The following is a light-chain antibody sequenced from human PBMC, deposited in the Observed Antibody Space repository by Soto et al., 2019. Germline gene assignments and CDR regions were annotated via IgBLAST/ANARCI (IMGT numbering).Light chain of an antibody. CDR3: SSYTSSSTVV. Sequence: QSVLTQPASVSGSPGQSITISCTGTSSDVGGYNYVSWYQHHPGKAPKLMIYEVSNRPSGVSNRFSGSKSGNTASLTISGLQAEDEADYYCSSYTSSSTVVFGGGTLLTVL. J-gene: IGLJ2*01. CDR1: SSDVGGYNY. V-gene: IGLV2-14*01. CDR2: EVS.